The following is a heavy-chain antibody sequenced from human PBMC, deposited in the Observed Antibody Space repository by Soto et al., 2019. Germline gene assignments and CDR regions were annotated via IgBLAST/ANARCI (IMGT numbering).Heavy chain of an antibody. V-gene: IGHV3-23*01. Sequence: PGGSLRLSCAASGFTFSSYAMSWVRQAPGKGLEWVSGFSVSGGSTYHADSVKGRFTIPRDNSKNTLYLQMNSLRAEDTAVYYCAKSRIEVTGGYWYFDLWGRGTLVTVSS. J-gene: IGHJ2*01. CDR3: AKSRIEVTGGYWYFDL. CDR1: GFTFSSYA. D-gene: IGHD6-19*01. CDR2: FSVSGGST.